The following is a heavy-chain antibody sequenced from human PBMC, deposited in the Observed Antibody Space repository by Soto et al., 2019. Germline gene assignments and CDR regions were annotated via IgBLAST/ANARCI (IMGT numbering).Heavy chain of an antibody. D-gene: IGHD6-19*01. Sequence: ASVKVSCKASGYTFTGYAMHWVRQAPGQRLEWMGWINAGNGNTKYSQKFQGRVTITRDTSASTAYMELSSLRSEDTAVYYCARGGGWYVWFDPWGQGTLVTVSS. CDR3: ARGGGWYVWFDP. CDR2: INAGNGNT. J-gene: IGHJ5*02. V-gene: IGHV1-3*01. CDR1: GYTFTGYA.